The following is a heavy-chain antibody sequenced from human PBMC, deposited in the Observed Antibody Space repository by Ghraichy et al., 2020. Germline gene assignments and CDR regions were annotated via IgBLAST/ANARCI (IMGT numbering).Heavy chain of an antibody. J-gene: IGHJ5*02. CDR3: ARDSPIAARMYNWFDP. V-gene: IGHV3-7*01. D-gene: IGHD6-6*01. Sequence: GGSLRLSCAASGFTFSSYWMSWVRQAPGKGLEWVANIKQDGSEKYYVDSVKGRFTISRDNAKNSLYLQMNSLRAEDTAVYYCARDSPIAARMYNWFDPWGKGTMVTVSS. CDR1: GFTFSSYW. CDR2: IKQDGSEK.